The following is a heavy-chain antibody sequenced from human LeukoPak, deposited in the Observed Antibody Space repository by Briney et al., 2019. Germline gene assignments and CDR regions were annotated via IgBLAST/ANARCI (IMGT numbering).Heavy chain of an antibody. V-gene: IGHV4-31*03. CDR3: ARSRWGYGMDV. CDR2: IYYSGST. Sequence: PSETLSLTCTVSGSSISSGGYYWSWIRQHPGKGLEWIGYIYYSGSTYYNPSLKSRVTISVDTSKNQFSLKLSSVTAADTAVYYCARSRWGYGMDVWGQGTTVTVSS. D-gene: IGHD1-26*01. J-gene: IGHJ6*02. CDR1: GSSISSGGYY.